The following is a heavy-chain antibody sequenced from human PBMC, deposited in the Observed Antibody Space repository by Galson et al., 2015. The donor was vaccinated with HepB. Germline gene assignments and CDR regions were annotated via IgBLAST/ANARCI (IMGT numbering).Heavy chain of an antibody. CDR1: GFTFSSYT. D-gene: IGHD4-17*01. J-gene: IGHJ4*02. CDR2: ISSTGTTM. Sequence: SLRLSCAASGFTFSSYTMNWVRQAPGKGLESVSYISSTGTTMCYADSAKGRFTISRDNAKNSLFLQINSLRAEDTAVYYCARVADADYGDHSHFDYWGQGTLVTVSS. V-gene: IGHV3-48*04. CDR3: ARVADADYGDHSHFDY.